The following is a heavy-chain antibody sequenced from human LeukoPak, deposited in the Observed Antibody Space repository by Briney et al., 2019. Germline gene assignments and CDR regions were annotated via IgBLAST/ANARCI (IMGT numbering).Heavy chain of an antibody. CDR1: GFTFGSSA. CDR3: ARDRSSSWYYFDFDY. D-gene: IGHD6-13*01. CDR2: ISYDGSNK. Sequence: LPGLSLTLSCAASGFTFGSSAMHWVRQAPGKGLEWVAIISYDGSNKYCADSVKGRFTISRDNSRNTLYLQMNSLRAEDTAVYYCARDRSSSWYYFDFDYWGRGTLVTVSS. V-gene: IGHV3-30-3*01. J-gene: IGHJ4*02.